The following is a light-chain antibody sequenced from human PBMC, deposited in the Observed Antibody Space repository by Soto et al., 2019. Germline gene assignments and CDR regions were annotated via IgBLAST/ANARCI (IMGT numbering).Light chain of an antibody. Sequence: DIQMTQSPTSLSASVGDRVTVTCRASQSISSNLSWHQQKPGKAPRLLIYAASSSQSGVPSRFSGSGSGTDFTLTISSLQPEDFATYFCLQTYSTWTFGQGIKVDIK. V-gene: IGKV1-39*01. CDR1: QSISSN. CDR2: AAS. CDR3: LQTYSTWT. J-gene: IGKJ1*01.